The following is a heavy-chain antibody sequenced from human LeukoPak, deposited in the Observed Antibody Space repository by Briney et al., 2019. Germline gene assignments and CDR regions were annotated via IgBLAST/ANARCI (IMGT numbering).Heavy chain of an antibody. D-gene: IGHD3-16*01. J-gene: IGHJ4*02. CDR2: ISGSGGST. CDR1: GFTFSSYA. V-gene: IGHV3-23*01. Sequence: GGSLRLSCAASGFTFSSYAMTWVRQAPGKGLEWVSAISGSGGSTYYADSVKGRFTISRDNSKNTLYLRMNSLRAEDTAVYYCAKWGSWLSKNFDYWGQGTLVTVSS. CDR3: AKWGSWLSKNFDY.